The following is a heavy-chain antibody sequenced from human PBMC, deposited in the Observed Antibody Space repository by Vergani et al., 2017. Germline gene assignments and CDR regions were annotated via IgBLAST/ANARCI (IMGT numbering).Heavy chain of an antibody. D-gene: IGHD4-17*01. CDR1: GYTFTTYG. CDR2: ISAYNGDT. J-gene: IGHJ3*02. Sequence: QVQLVQSGAEVKKPGASVKVSCKASGYTFTTYGISWVRQAPGQGLEWMGWISAYNGDTHYAQNFQDRVTVTTDTSTTTAYMELRSLRSDDTAVYYCARDLAPTVTCALDIWGQGTMVTVSS. V-gene: IGHV1-18*01. CDR3: ARDLAPTVTCALDI.